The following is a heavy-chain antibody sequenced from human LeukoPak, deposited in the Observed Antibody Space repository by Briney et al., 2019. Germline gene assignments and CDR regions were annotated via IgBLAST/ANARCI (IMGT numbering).Heavy chain of an antibody. CDR3: ARGGLAVAGNY. J-gene: IGHJ4*02. CDR2: INHSGST. V-gene: IGHV4-34*01. Sequence: PSETLSLTCAVYGGSFSVYYWSWIRQPPGKGLEWIGEINHSGSTNYNPSLKSRVTISVDTSKNQFSLKLSSVTAADTAVYYCARGGLAVAGNYWGQGTLVTVSS. D-gene: IGHD6-19*01. CDR1: GGSFSVYY.